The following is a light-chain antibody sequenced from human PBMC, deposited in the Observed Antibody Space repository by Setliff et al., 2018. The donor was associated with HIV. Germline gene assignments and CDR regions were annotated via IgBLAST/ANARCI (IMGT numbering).Light chain of an antibody. Sequence: QSVLTQAASVSGSPGQSITMSCTGTRSDVGGYNYVSWYQQHPGKAPKLIIHEASKRPSGVSNRFSGSKSGNTASLTISGLQAEDEADYYCCSFVVGHTFVFGTGTKVTVL. J-gene: IGLJ1*01. CDR1: RSDVGGYNY. V-gene: IGLV2-23*01. CDR3: CSFVVGHTFV. CDR2: EAS.